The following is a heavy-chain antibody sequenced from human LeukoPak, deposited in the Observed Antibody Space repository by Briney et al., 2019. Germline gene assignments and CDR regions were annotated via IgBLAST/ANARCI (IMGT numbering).Heavy chain of an antibody. J-gene: IGHJ4*02. CDR3: AKISGWYGDY. CDR2: TSSGGGTA. Sequence: GGSLRPSCAASGFTFSGYEMIWVRQAPGKGLEWVSYTSSGGGTAYYADSVKGRFTTSRDNTKNSLYLQMNSLRAEDTAVYYCAKISGWYGDYWGQGTLVTVSS. CDR1: GFTFSGYE. D-gene: IGHD6-13*01. V-gene: IGHV3-48*03.